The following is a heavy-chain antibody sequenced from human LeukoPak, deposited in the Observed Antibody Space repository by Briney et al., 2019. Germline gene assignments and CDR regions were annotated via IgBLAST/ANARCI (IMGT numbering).Heavy chain of an antibody. CDR3: ARGSITMIVVDPNDAFDI. J-gene: IGHJ3*02. CDR1: GFTFSSHA. Sequence: GGSLRLSCAASGFTFSSHAMSWVRQAPGKGLEWVSAISGSGGSTYYADSVKGRFTISRDNSKNTLYLQMNSLRAEDMAVYYCARGSITMIVVDPNDAFDIWGQGTMVTVSS. CDR2: ISGSGGST. D-gene: IGHD3-22*01. V-gene: IGHV3-23*01.